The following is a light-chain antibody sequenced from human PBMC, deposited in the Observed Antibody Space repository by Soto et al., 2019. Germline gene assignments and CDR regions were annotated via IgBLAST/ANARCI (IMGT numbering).Light chain of an antibody. V-gene: IGKV3-20*01. J-gene: IGKJ4*01. CDR3: QQYGSSPPLT. Sequence: IVLTQSPGTLSLSPGERATLSFRASQSVSSSYLAWYQQKPGQAPRLLIYGASSRATGIPDRFSGSGSGTDFTLTISRLEPEDFAVYYCQQYGSSPPLTFGGGTKVDIK. CDR2: GAS. CDR1: QSVSSSY.